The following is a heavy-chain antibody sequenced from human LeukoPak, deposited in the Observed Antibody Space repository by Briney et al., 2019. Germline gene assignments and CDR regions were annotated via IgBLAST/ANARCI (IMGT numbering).Heavy chain of an antibody. CDR2: IYYSGST. D-gene: IGHD2-8*01. CDR1: GDSISSSSSY. V-gene: IGHV4-39*07. Sequence: SETLSLTCTVSGDSISSSSSYWGWIRQPPGKGLEWIGSIYYSGSTYYNPSLKSRVTISVDTSKNQFSLKLSSVTAADTAVYYCARGYCTNAVCSLGPTQAWGQGTLVTVSS. CDR3: ARGYCTNAVCSLGPTQA. J-gene: IGHJ4*02.